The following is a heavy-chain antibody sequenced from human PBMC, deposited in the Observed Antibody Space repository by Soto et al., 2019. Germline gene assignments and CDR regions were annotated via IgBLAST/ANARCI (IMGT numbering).Heavy chain of an antibody. CDR3: AREAITGGLFDY. Sequence: GGSLRLSCAASGFTFSSYGMHWVRQAPGKGLEWVAVIWYDGSNKYYADSVKGRFTISRDNSKNTLYLQMNSLRAEDTAVYYCAREAITGGLFDYWGQGTLVTVSS. CDR2: IWYDGSNK. CDR1: GFTFSSYG. V-gene: IGHV3-33*01. D-gene: IGHD3-10*01. J-gene: IGHJ4*02.